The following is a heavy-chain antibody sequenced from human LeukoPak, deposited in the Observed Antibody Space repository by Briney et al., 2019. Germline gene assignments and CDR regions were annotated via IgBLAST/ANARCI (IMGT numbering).Heavy chain of an antibody. J-gene: IGHJ3*02. CDR3: ARAPVQYCGGDCDAFDI. Sequence: GGSLRLSCAASGFTFSSYWMHWVRQAPGKGLVWVSRINSDGSSTTYADSVKGRFTISRDNAKNTLYLQMNSLRAGDTAVFYCARAPVQYCGGDCDAFDIWGQGTMVTVSS. CDR2: INSDGSST. V-gene: IGHV3-74*01. D-gene: IGHD2-21*02. CDR1: GFTFSSYW.